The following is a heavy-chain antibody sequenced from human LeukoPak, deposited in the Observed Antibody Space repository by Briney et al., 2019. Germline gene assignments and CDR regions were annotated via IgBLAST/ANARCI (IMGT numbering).Heavy chain of an antibody. J-gene: IGHJ4*02. Sequence: SVKVSCKASGGTFSSYAISWVRQAPRQGLEWMGRIIPILGIANYAQKFQGRVTITADKSTSTAYMELSSLRSEDTAVYYCAIRTYYYDSSGYSDYWGQGTLVTVSS. CDR3: AIRTYYYDSSGYSDY. V-gene: IGHV1-69*04. D-gene: IGHD3-22*01. CDR2: IIPILGIA. CDR1: GGTFSSYA.